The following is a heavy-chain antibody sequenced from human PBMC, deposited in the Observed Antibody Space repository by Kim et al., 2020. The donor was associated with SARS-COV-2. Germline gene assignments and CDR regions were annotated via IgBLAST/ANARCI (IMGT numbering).Heavy chain of an antibody. CDR3: TNDNPGLGEY. CDR1: GFPLSSHR. D-gene: IGHD3-10*01. Sequence: GGSLRLSCTASGFPLSSHRMHWVRQSPGKGLMWVSDITLDGNGINYAESVKGRFTMSRDNVKNTVSLQMDSLRVEDTAIYYCTNDNPGLGEYWGQGTQVTVSS. CDR2: ITLDGNGI. J-gene: IGHJ4*02. V-gene: IGHV3-74*01.